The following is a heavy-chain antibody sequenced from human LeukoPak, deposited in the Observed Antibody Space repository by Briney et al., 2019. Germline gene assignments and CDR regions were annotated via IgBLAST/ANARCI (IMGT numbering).Heavy chain of an antibody. D-gene: IGHD3-22*01. CDR1: GGSISSSSYY. V-gene: IGHV4-39*07. CDR3: ARGPGRYYYDSSGSLD. Sequence: NPSETLSLTCTVSGGSISSSSYYWGWIRQPPGKGLEWIGSIYYSGSTYYNPSLKSRVTISVDTSKNQFSLKLSSVTAADTAVYYCARGPGRYYYDSSGSLDWGQGTLVTVSS. CDR2: IYYSGST. J-gene: IGHJ4*02.